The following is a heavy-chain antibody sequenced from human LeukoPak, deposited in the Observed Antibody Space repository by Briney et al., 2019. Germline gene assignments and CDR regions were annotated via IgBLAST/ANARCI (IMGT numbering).Heavy chain of an antibody. Sequence: GGSLRLSCAASGFTVSSNYMTWVRQAPGKGLEWVATINQDGSEKYYVDSVKGRFTISRDNAKNSLYLQMNSLRAEDTAVYYCARGLAVGYWGQGTLVTVSS. CDR2: INQDGSEK. V-gene: IGHV3-7*05. J-gene: IGHJ4*02. CDR1: GFTVSSNY. CDR3: ARGLAVGY.